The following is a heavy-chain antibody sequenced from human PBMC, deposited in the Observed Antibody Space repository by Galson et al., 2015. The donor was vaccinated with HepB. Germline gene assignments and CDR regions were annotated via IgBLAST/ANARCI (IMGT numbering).Heavy chain of an antibody. V-gene: IGHV3-30-3*01. J-gene: IGHJ3*02. Sequence: SLRLSCAASGFTFSSYAMHWVRQTPGKGLGWVAAMSSEGSSIYYADSVKGRFIISRDNPKNTLYLQMNSLRAEDTAVYYCARAYAPTPDTFDIWGQGTMVTVSS. D-gene: IGHD2-2*01. CDR3: ARAYAPTPDTFDI. CDR2: MSSEGSSI. CDR1: GFTFSSYA.